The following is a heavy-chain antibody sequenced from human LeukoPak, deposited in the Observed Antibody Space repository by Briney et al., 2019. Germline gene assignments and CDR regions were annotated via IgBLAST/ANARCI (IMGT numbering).Heavy chain of an antibody. D-gene: IGHD5-12*01. CDR1: GFTFTSYA. Sequence: GGSLRLSCAASGFTFTSYAMSSVRQAPGKGLGWISAISGSGGSTYYADSVKGRFTISRDNSKNTLYLQMNSLRAEDTAVYYCAKDSTLKWLPDYWGQGTLVTVSS. V-gene: IGHV3-23*01. J-gene: IGHJ4*02. CDR3: AKDSTLKWLPDY. CDR2: ISGSGGST.